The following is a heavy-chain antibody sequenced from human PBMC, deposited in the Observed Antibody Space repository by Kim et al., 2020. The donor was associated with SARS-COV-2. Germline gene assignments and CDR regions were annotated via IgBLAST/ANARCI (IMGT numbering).Heavy chain of an antibody. CDR3: ASIPLGSGMDV. Sequence: GGSLRLSCAASGFTLSNYWMQWVRQAAGKGLVWVSNVNSDGSSTSYADSVKGRFTVSRDNAKNTLYLQMNSLRAEDTAVYYCASIPLGSGMDVWGQGTTVTVYS. CDR2: VNSDGSST. V-gene: IGHV3-74*01. D-gene: IGHD2-2*02. CDR1: GFTLSNYW. J-gene: IGHJ6*02.